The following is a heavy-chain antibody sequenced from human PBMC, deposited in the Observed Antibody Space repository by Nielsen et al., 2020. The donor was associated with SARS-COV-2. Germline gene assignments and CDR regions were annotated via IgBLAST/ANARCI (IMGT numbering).Heavy chain of an antibody. D-gene: IGHD6-6*01. Sequence: GESLKISCKVSGYTFTNYWIGWVRQTPEKGLEWMGIIYPGDSDTRYSPSFQGQVTISADKSISTAYLQWSSLKASDTAMYYCARHVGSSSDPPYMDVWGKGTTVTVSS. J-gene: IGHJ6*03. CDR2: IYPGDSDT. V-gene: IGHV5-51*01. CDR3: ARHVGSSSDPPYMDV. CDR1: GYTFTNYW.